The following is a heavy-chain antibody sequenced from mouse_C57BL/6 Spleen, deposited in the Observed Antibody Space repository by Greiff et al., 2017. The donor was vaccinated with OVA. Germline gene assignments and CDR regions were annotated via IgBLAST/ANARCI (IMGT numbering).Heavy chain of an antibody. CDR2: IDPSDSYT. D-gene: IGHD2-4*01. Sequence: QVQLQQPGAELVMPGASVKLSCKASGYTFTSYWMHWVKQRPGQGLEWIGEIDPSDSYTNYNQKFKGKSTLTVDKSSSTADMQLSSLTSEDSAVYYCARRGYDYDERAWFAYWGQGTLVTVSA. V-gene: IGHV1-69*01. CDR3: ARRGYDYDERAWFAY. J-gene: IGHJ3*01. CDR1: GYTFTSYW.